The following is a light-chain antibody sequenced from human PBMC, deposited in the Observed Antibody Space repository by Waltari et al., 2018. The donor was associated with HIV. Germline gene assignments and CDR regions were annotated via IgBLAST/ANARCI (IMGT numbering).Light chain of an antibody. CDR1: TLPKKY. CDR2: EDI. CDR3: YSTESSGTHRV. V-gene: IGLV3-10*01. J-gene: IGLJ3*02. Sequence: SHELTPPPSVSVSPGQTARITCSGDTLPKKYAHWYQQKSGQAPVLVIYEDIKRPSGIPERFSGSSSGTMAILTISGAQVEDEADYYCYSTESSGTHRVFGGGTKLTVL.